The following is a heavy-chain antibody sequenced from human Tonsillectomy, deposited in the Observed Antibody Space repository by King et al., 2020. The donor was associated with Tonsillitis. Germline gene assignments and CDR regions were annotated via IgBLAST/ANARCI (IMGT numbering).Heavy chain of an antibody. Sequence: QLQESGPGLVKPSETLSLTCSVSGGSISGYYVNWIRQAPGRGLEWIAYIYYSGTPHYNPPLKSRVTISVDISKNLFSLKLTSVTAADSAVYYCARVGPTASHSFDIWGQGTMVTVSS. CDR1: GGSISGYY. CDR2: IYYSGTP. CDR3: ARVGPTASHSFDI. J-gene: IGHJ3*02. D-gene: IGHD5-18*01. V-gene: IGHV4-59*01.